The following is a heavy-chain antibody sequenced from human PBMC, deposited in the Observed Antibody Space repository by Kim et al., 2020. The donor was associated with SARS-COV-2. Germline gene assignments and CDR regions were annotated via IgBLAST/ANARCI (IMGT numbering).Heavy chain of an antibody. D-gene: IGHD1-26*01. CDR3: AKSFSGSYFGYDY. V-gene: IGHV3-30*18. CDR1: GFTFNTDG. CDR2: ISYDRSNR. J-gene: IGHJ4*02. Sequence: GGSLRLSCAASGFTFNTDGMHWVRQAPGKGLEWVAGISYDRSNRYYADSVKGRVTISRDNSKNKMYLQMNRLRIEDTAVYYCAKSFSGSYFGYDYWGQGTLVTVSS.